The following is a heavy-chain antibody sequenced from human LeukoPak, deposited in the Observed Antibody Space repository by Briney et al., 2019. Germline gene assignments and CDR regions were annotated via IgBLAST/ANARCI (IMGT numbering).Heavy chain of an antibody. V-gene: IGHV4-59*01. CDR2: IYYSGST. J-gene: IGHJ6*02. CDR1: GGSISSYY. Sequence: SETLSLTCTVSGGSISSYYWSWIRQPPRKGLEWIGYIYYSGSTNYNPSLKSRVTISVDTSKNQFSLKLSSVTAADTAVYYCARDAGHQLSRRNYYAMDVWGQGTTVTVSS. D-gene: IGHD1-1*01. CDR3: ARDAGHQLSRRNYYAMDV.